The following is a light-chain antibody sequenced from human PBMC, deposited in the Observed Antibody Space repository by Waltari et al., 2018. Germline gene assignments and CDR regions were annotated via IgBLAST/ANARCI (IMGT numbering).Light chain of an antibody. CDR1: QSVKDN. V-gene: IGKV3-15*01. CDR3: QQCDHWPLT. Sequence: ERVLTQSPATLSVSPGDRVTLYCSASQSVKDNLVWYQQKPGQPPRLLIYGASTRATGIPARFSGSGSGSEYSLTISSLQSEDFAVYYCQQCDHWPLTFGGGTRVEIK. CDR2: GAS. J-gene: IGKJ4*01.